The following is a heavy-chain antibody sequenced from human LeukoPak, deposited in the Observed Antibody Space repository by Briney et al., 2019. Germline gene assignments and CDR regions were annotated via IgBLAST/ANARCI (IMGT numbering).Heavy chain of an antibody. D-gene: IGHD3-22*01. CDR1: GFTFSSYG. CDR3: ARGWSTYYYDSSGPTTLDY. J-gene: IGHJ4*02. V-gene: IGHV3-30*02. Sequence: GGSLRLSCAASGFTFSSYGMHWVRQAPGKGLEWVAFIRYDGSNKYYADSVKGRFTISRDNSKNTLYLQMNSLRADDTAVYYCARGWSTYYYDSSGPTTLDYWGQGTLVTVSS. CDR2: IRYDGSNK.